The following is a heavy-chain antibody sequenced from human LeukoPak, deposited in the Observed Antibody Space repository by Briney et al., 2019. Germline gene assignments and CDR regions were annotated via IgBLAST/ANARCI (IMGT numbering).Heavy chain of an antibody. Sequence: GGSLRLSCIGTGFTFSSDAMGWVRQAPGRGLEWVSGISGSGGSTYYADSVKGRFTISRDNSKNTLYLQMNSLRVEDTAVYYCAKDRGRTWVQVANWGQGTLVTVSS. V-gene: IGHV3-23*01. CDR3: AKDRGRTWVQVAN. D-gene: IGHD2-15*01. CDR2: ISGSGGST. CDR1: GFTFSSDA. J-gene: IGHJ4*02.